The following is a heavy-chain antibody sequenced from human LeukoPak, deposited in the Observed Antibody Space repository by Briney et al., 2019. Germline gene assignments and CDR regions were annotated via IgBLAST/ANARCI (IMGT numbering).Heavy chain of an antibody. CDR3: ARDKGDFWSGYSH. Sequence: PGGSLRLSCAASGFTFSSYSMSWVRQAPGKGLEWVANIKQDGSEKYYVDSVKGRFTISRDNAKNSLYLQMNSLRAEDTAVYYCARDKGDFWSGYSHWGQGTLVTVSS. D-gene: IGHD3-3*01. CDR2: IKQDGSEK. V-gene: IGHV3-7*01. J-gene: IGHJ4*02. CDR1: GFTFSSYS.